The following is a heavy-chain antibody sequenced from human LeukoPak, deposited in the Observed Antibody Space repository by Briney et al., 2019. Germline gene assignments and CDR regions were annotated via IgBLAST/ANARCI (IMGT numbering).Heavy chain of an antibody. CDR1: GFTFSNYA. CDR3: VRDLHWGGFDV. D-gene: IGHD7-27*01. CDR2: ISGSGGTT. V-gene: IGHV3-23*01. J-gene: IGHJ3*01. Sequence: GGSLRLSCAASGFTFSNYAMSWVRQAPGKGLEWVSSISGSGGTTWYADSVKGRFTISRDNSQNTLYVQMNSLRVEDTALYYCVRDLHWGGFDVWGQGTMVTVSS.